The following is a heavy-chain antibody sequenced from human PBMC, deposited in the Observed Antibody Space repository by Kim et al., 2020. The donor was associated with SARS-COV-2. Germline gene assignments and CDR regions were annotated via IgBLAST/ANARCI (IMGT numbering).Heavy chain of an antibody. J-gene: IGHJ1*01. CDR1: GGTFSSYA. CDR3: ACTQQHPPAEYFQH. CDR2: IIPIFGTA. D-gene: IGHD6-13*01. Sequence: SVKVSCKASGGTFSSYAISWVRQAPGQGLEWMGGIIPIFGTANYAQKFQGRVTITADESTSTAYMELSSRRSEDTAVYYCACTQQHPPAEYFQHWGQGTLVTVSS. V-gene: IGHV1-69*13.